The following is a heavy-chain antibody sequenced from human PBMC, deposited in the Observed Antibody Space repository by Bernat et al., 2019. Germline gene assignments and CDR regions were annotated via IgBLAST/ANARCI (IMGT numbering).Heavy chain of an antibody. Sequence: QVQVVQSGGGVVQPGRSLKLSCAVSGFIFSGYGMHWVRQAPGKGLEWVAIIWYDGNTKYYADSVKGRFTISRDNSKNTLYLQMDSLRADDTAVYYCAKELKEGWFGAGMDVWGQGTTVTVSS. V-gene: IGHV3-33*06. J-gene: IGHJ6*02. D-gene: IGHD3-10*01. CDR3: AKELKEGWFGAGMDV. CDR1: GFIFSGYG. CDR2: IWYDGNTK.